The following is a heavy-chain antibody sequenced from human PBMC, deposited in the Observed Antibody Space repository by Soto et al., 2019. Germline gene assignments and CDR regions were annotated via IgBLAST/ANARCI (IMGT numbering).Heavy chain of an antibody. V-gene: IGHV2-5*02. Sequence: QITLKESGPTLVKPTQTLTLTCTFSGFSLSTSGVGVGWIRQPPGKALEWLALIYWDDDKRYSPSLTSRLTITKDTTKTQVVLTMTNMDPVDTATYYCAHRLDARWFDPWGQGPLVNVSS. J-gene: IGHJ5*02. CDR1: GFSLSTSGVG. CDR2: IYWDDDK. CDR3: AHRLDARWFDP.